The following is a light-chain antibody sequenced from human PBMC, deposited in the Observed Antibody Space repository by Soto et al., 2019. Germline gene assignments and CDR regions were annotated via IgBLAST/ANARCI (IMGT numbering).Light chain of an antibody. Sequence: QSVLTQPPSASGTPGQRVTISCSGSSSNIGSYTVNWYQQLPGAAPKLLIYINDQRPSGVPDRFSGSKSGTSASLAISGLQSEDEADYYSAAWDDSLNGVVFGGGTKLTVL. CDR2: IND. CDR3: AAWDDSLNGVV. CDR1: SSNIGSYT. J-gene: IGLJ2*01. V-gene: IGLV1-44*01.